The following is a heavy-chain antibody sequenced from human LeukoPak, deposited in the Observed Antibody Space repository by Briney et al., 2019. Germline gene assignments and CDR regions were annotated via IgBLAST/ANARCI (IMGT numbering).Heavy chain of an antibody. D-gene: IGHD3-9*01. CDR3: ARQMRYFDWEGAFDI. CDR2: INHSGST. Sequence: SETLSLTCAVYGGSFSGYYWSWIRQPPGKGLEWIGEINHSGSTNYNPSLKSRVTVSVDTSKNQFSLKLSSVTAADTAVYYCARQMRYFDWEGAFDIWGQGTMVTVSS. J-gene: IGHJ3*02. V-gene: IGHV4-34*01. CDR1: GGSFSGYY.